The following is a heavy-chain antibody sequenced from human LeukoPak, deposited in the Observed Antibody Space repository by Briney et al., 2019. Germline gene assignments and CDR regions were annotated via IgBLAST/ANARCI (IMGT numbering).Heavy chain of an antibody. D-gene: IGHD2-8*01. CDR3: ARRVSSWYDH. J-gene: IGHJ5*02. CDR2: IYYSGST. V-gene: IGHV4-59*08. CDR1: GGSISSYY. Sequence: SEALSLTCTVSGGSISSYYWSWIRQPPGKGLEWIGYIYYSGSTNYNPSLKSRVTISVDTSKNQFSLKLRSVTAADTAVYYCARRVSSWYDHWGQGTLVTVSS.